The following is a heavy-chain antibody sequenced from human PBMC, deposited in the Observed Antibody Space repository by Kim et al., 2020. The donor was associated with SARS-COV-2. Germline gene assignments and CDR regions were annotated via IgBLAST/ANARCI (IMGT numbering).Heavy chain of an antibody. Sequence: GGSLRLSCAASGFTFSSYDMHWVRQATGKGLEWVSAIGTAGDTYYPGSVKGRFTISRENAKNSLYLQMNSLRAGDTAVYYCARGLSSSSWSLSGMDVWGQGTTVTVSS. J-gene: IGHJ6*02. CDR1: GFTFSSYD. V-gene: IGHV3-13*04. CDR3: ARGLSSSSWSLSGMDV. D-gene: IGHD6-13*01. CDR2: IGTAGDT.